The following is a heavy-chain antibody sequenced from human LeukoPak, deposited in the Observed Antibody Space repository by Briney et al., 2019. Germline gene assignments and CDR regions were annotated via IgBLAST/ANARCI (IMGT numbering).Heavy chain of an antibody. D-gene: IGHD5-12*01. V-gene: IGHV3-21*04. CDR2: ISSSSSYI. CDR1: GFTFSSYS. J-gene: IGHJ3*02. CDR3: ARSLRPYAFDI. Sequence: GGSLRLSCAASGFTFSSYSMNWVRQAPGKGLEWVSSISSSSSYIYYADSVKGRFTISRDNAKNSLYLQMNSLRAEDTAVYYCARSLRPYAFDIWGQGTMVTVSS.